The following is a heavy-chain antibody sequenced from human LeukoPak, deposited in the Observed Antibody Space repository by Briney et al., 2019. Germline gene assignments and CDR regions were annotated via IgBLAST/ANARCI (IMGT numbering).Heavy chain of an antibody. Sequence: SETLSLTCTVSGASITGHYWSWIRQPPGKGLEWIGFIYYSGTTNYNPPLKSRVTISVDTSTNQFSLTLSAMTAADTAVYYCARHLGGGIYFDYWGQGTLVTVSS. D-gene: IGHD3-16*01. CDR3: ARHLGGGIYFDY. CDR1: GASITGHY. V-gene: IGHV4-59*08. J-gene: IGHJ4*02. CDR2: IYYSGTT.